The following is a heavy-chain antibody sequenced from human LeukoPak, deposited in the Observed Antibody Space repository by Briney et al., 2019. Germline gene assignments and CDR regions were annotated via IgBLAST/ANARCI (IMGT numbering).Heavy chain of an antibody. D-gene: IGHD4/OR15-4a*01. CDR1: GYSFTNYW. Sequence: GESLKISCKGSGYSFTNYWVGWVRQMPGKGLEWMGIIYPSDSDTRYSPSFQGQVTISADKSINTAYLQWSSLKASDTAIYYCARHYRGPPRRGDNYFDPWGQGTLATVSS. V-gene: IGHV5-51*01. CDR2: IYPSDSDT. J-gene: IGHJ5*02. CDR3: ARHYRGPPRRGDNYFDP.